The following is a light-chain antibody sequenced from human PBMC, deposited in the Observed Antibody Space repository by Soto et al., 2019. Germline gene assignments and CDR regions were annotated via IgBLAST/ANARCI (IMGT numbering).Light chain of an antibody. CDR2: DAS. CDR1: QSISSW. V-gene: IGKV1-5*01. J-gene: IGKJ1*01. Sequence: DIQMTQSPSTLSASVGDRVTITCRASQSISSWLAWYQQKPGKAPKLLIYDASSLESGVPSRFSGSGSGTEFTRTISSLQPDDFATYDCQQDNSIVTFGQGTKVEIK. CDR3: QQDNSIVT.